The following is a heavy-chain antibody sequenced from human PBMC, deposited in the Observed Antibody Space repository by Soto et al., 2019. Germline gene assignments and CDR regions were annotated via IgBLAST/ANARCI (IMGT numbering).Heavy chain of an antibody. Sequence: EVQLVESGGGLVKPGGSLRLSCAASGFTFSSYTMNWVRQAPGKGLEWVSSISSSSSYIYYADSVKGRFTISRDNAKNSLYLQMNSLRAEDTAVYYCARGRGSYPNSFDYWGQGTLVTVSA. CDR2: ISSSSSYI. CDR3: ARGRGSYPNSFDY. V-gene: IGHV3-21*01. D-gene: IGHD1-26*01. CDR1: GFTFSSYT. J-gene: IGHJ4*02.